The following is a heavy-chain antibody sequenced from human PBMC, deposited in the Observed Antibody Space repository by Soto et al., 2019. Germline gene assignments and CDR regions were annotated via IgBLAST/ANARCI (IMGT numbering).Heavy chain of an antibody. CDR2: INPMSGST. D-gene: IGHD3-10*01. CDR1: GYTFTNYY. V-gene: IGHV1-46*01. CDR3: ARDLLAGDF. Sequence: EASVKVSCKASGYTFTNYYIHWVRQAPGQGLEWMAIINPMSGSTNYAQNFQGRVTLTMDTSTTTVYMDLSSLRFEDTAVYFCARDLLAGDFWGQGTLVTVSS. J-gene: IGHJ4*02.